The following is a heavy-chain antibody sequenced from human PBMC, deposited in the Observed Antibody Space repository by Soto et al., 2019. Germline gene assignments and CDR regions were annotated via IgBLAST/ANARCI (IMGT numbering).Heavy chain of an antibody. CDR2: IIPSYDRT. J-gene: IGHJ4*02. D-gene: IGHD4-17*01. CDR3: ARDPTNDYGDDTFDY. CDR1: GDAFKSYA. Sequence: QVLLLQSGSEVKKAGSSVKVSCKASGDAFKSYAIHWVRQAPGQGLEYMGRIIPSYDRTKYAQKFQGRLTLTADMYTSTVDMELSSLISEDTAVYYCARDPTNDYGDDTFDYWGQGTKVIVSS. V-gene: IGHV1-69*06.